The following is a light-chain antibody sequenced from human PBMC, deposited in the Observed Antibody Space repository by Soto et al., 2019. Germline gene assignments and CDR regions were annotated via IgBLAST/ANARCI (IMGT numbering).Light chain of an antibody. CDR3: HSYGSTSTRYV. Sequence: QSALTQPASVSGSPGQSITISCTGTSSDVGGYNYVSWYQQHPGKAPKLMIYEVSNRPSGVSNRFSGSKSGNTASLTISGLQAEDVAEYFSHSYGSTSTRYVFGTGTKLTVL. J-gene: IGLJ1*01. CDR2: EVS. CDR1: SSDVGGYNY. V-gene: IGLV2-14*01.